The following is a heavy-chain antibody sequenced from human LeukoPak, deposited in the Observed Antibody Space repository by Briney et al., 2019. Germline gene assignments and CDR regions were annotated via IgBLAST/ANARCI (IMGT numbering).Heavy chain of an antibody. J-gene: IGHJ3*02. CDR1: GYSISSGIYY. V-gene: IGHV4-39*07. CDR3: ARARILVVALKGAFDI. CDR2: VFYGGST. D-gene: IGHD3-22*01. Sequence: SETLSLTCAVSGYSISSGIYYWGWIRQPPGKGLEWIGSVFYGGSTYYNPSLKSRVTISVDTSKNQFSLKLSSVTAADTAVYYCARARILVVALKGAFDIWGQGTMVTVSS.